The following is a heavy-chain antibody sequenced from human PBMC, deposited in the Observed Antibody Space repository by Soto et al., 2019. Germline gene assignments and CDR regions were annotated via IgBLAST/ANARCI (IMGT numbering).Heavy chain of an antibody. D-gene: IGHD7-27*01. CDR2: INPNSGGT. CDR1: GYTFTGYY. V-gene: IGHV1-2*02. J-gene: IGHJ3*02. CDR3: ARDQNWEEHDAFDI. Sequence: ASVKGSCKASGYTFTGYYMHWVRQAPGQGLEWMGWINPNSGGTNYAQKFQGRVTMTRDTSISTAYMELSRLRSDDTAVYYCARDQNWEEHDAFDIWGQGTMVTVSS.